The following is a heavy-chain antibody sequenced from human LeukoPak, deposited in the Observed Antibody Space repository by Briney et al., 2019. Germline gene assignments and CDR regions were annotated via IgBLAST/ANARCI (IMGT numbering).Heavy chain of an antibody. D-gene: IGHD5-24*01. J-gene: IGHJ4*02. CDR1: GFTFSSYG. V-gene: IGHV3-30*18. CDR3: AKEEGRWRDGYNLGY. CDR2: ISYDGSNK. Sequence: SGGSLRLSCAASGFTFSSYGMHWVRQAPGKGLEWVAVISYDGSNKYYADSVKGRFTISRDNSKNTLYLQMNSLRAEDTAVYYCAKEEGRWRDGYNLGYWGQGTLVTVSS.